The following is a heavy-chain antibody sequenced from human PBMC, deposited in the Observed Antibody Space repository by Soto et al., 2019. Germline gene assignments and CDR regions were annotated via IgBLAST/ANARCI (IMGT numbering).Heavy chain of an antibody. D-gene: IGHD6-19*01. CDR1: GGSISSGSYS. CDR3: ARRVAVAGHFDY. CDR2: IFHSGYT. V-gene: IGHV4-30-2*01. Sequence: QLQLQESGSGLVKPSQTLPLTCAVSGGSISSGSYSWNWIRQPPGKGLEWIGHIFHSGYTSFNPSLKSRVTISVHRSKNQFSLNLRSVTAADTAVYYCARRVAVAGHFDYWGQGALVTVSS. J-gene: IGHJ4*02.